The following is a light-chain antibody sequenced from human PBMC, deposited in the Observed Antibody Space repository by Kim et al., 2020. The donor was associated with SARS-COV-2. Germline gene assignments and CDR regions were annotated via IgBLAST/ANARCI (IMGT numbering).Light chain of an antibody. CDR3: SSYTSSSTWV. CDR1: SSDVGSYNR. CDR2: EVS. Sequence: PSVTISCTGTSSDVGSYNRVSWYQQPPGTAPKRMIYEVSNRPSGVPNRVSGSKSGNTASLTISGLQAENEADYYCSSYTSSSTWVFGGGTQLTVL. J-gene: IGLJ3*02. V-gene: IGLV2-18*02.